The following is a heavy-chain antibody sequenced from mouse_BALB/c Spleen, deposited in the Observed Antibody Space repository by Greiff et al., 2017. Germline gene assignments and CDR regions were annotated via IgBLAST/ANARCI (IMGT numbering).Heavy chain of an antibody. CDR1: GFTFSSYA. V-gene: IGHV5-9-3*01. D-gene: IGHD2-3*01. CDR3: ARLAPDGYPMDY. J-gene: IGHJ4*01. CDR2: ISSGGSYT. Sequence: EVHLVESGGGLVKPGGSLKLSCAASGFTFSSYAMSWVRQTPEKRLEWVATISSGGSYTYYPDSVKGRFTISRDNAKNTLYLQMSSLRSEDTAMYYCARLAPDGYPMDYWGQGTSVTVSS.